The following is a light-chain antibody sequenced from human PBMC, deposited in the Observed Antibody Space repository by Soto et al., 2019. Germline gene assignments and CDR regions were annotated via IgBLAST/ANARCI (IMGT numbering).Light chain of an antibody. CDR1: SSDVGSYNL. CDR3: CSYAGSSTPWV. CDR2: EVS. J-gene: IGLJ3*02. V-gene: IGLV2-23*02. Sequence: QSVLTQPASVSGSPGQSITISCTGTSSDVGSYNLVSWYQQHPGKAPKLMIYEVSKRPSGVSNRFSGSKSGNTASLTISGLQAEDEADYYCCSYAGSSTPWVFGGGTQRTVL.